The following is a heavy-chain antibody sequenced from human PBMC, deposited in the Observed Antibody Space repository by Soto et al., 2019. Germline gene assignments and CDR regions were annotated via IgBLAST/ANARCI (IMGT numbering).Heavy chain of an antibody. Sequence: MELVESGGGLVKPGGSLRLSREASGFAFNEYTIHWVRQPPGRGLDWVSSIGDTGSFIYYADSMKGRITISRDNAKKTVYLQMNHLRVEDTAIYYCARDRGHDAWYFDLWGRGTAVTVSS. CDR1: GFAFNEYT. CDR3: ARDRGHDAWYFDL. D-gene: IGHD5-12*01. J-gene: IGHJ2*01. V-gene: IGHV3-21*01. CDR2: IGDTGSFI.